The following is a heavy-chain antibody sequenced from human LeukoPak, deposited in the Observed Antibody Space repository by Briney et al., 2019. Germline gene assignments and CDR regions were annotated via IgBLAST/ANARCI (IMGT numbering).Heavy chain of an antibody. V-gene: IGHV4-59*01. CDR1: GGSISSYY. Sequence: PSETLSLTCTVSGGSISSYYWSWIRQPPGKGLEWIGCIYYSGSTNYNPSLKSRVTISVDTSKNQFSLKLSSVTAADTAVYYCAREYRWELRYFDYWGQGTLVTVSS. D-gene: IGHD1-26*01. CDR3: AREYRWELRYFDY. J-gene: IGHJ4*02. CDR2: IYYSGST.